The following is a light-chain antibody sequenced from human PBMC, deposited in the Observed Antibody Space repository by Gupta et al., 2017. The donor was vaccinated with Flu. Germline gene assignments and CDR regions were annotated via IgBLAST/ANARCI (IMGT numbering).Light chain of an antibody. J-gene: IGKJ1*01. CDR1: QSLVYDDGNTY. CDR2: KVS. CDR3: MQGTHWPPT. Sequence: DVVMTQSPLSLPVTLRQPASISCRSSQSLVYDDGNTYLTWFQQRPGQSPRRLIYKVSDRDSGVPDRFSGSGSGTDFTLTISRVEAEDGGVYYCMQGTHWPPTFGQGTKVEIK. V-gene: IGKV2-30*01.